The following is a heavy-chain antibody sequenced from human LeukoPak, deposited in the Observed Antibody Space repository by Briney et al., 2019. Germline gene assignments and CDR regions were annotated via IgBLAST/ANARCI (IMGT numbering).Heavy chain of an antibody. CDR3: AKDHLYCSGGSCYGDY. J-gene: IGHJ4*02. D-gene: IGHD2-15*01. V-gene: IGHV3-23*01. CDR2: ISGSAGST. CDR1: GFTFSSYG. Sequence: GGSLRLSCAASGFTFSSYGMSWVRQAPGKWLEWVAAISGSAGSTYYADSVKGRFTISRDNSENTLYLQMNSLRAEDTAVYYCAKDHLYCSGGSCYGDYWGQGNMVTVSS.